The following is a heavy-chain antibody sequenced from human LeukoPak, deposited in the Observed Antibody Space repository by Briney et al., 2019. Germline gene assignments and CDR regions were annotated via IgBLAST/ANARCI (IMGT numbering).Heavy chain of an antibody. CDR2: ISSSSSYI. Sequence: GGSLRLSCAASGFTFSSYSMNWVRQAPGKGLEWVSSISSSSSYIYYTDSVKGRFTISRDNAKNSLYLQMNSLRAEDTAVYYCARDRVGATTGYFDLWGRGTLVTVSS. D-gene: IGHD1-26*01. V-gene: IGHV3-21*01. CDR1: GFTFSSYS. J-gene: IGHJ2*01. CDR3: ARDRVGATTGYFDL.